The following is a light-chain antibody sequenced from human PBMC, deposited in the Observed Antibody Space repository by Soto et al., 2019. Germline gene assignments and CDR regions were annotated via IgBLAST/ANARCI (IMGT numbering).Light chain of an antibody. J-gene: IGLJ3*02. CDR3: QSYDSSLSGSWV. CDR1: SSNIGAGYD. V-gene: IGLV1-40*01. CDR2: GNS. Sequence: QPVLTQPPSVSGAPGQRVTISCTGSSSNIGAGYDVHWYQQLPVTAPKLLIYGNSNRPSGVPDRFSGSKSGTSASLAITGLQAEDEADYSCQSYDSSLSGSWVFGGGTKLTVL.